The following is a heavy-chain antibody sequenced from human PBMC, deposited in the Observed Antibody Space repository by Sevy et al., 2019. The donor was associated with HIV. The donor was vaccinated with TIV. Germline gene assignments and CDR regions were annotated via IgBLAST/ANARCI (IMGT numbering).Heavy chain of an antibody. V-gene: IGHV3-21*01. CDR3: ARGLMVYPYLFDY. CDR1: GFTFSSYS. J-gene: IGHJ4*02. Sequence: GGFLRLSCAASGFTFSSYSMNWVRQAPGKGLEWVSSISSSSYIYYADSVKGRFTISRDNAKNSLYLQMNSLRAEDTAVYYCARGLMVYPYLFDYWGQGTLVTVSS. CDR2: ISSSSYI. D-gene: IGHD2-8*01.